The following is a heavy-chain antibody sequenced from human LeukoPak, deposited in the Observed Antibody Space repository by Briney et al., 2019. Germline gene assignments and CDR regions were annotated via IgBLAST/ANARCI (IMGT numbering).Heavy chain of an antibody. D-gene: IGHD3-9*01. Sequence: RPSETLSLTCNVSGDYITTTNYYWAWIRQPPGKGLEWIASIFYSGNTYYNPSLKSRVIISMDTSRKQISLKLSSVTATDSAFYYCARRSRLYKHETTGYHDSWGQGTLVTASS. J-gene: IGHJ4*02. CDR2: IFYSGNT. V-gene: IGHV4-39*01. CDR1: GDYITTTNYY. CDR3: ARRSRLYKHETTGYHDS.